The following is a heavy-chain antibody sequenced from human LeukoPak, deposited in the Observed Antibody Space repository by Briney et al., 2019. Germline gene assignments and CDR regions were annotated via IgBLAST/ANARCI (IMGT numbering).Heavy chain of an antibody. CDR2: MHAKENT. V-gene: IGHV3-53*01. CDR3: ARGGENSEYYSHFFAH. CDR1: EFSATTHY. J-gene: IGHJ4*02. Sequence: GGSLRLSCEASEFSATTHYMSWVRQAPGRGLEWVSVMHAKENTYYAKPVKGRFTISRDTSKNTVYLQMTSLREEDTAIYYCARGGENSEYYSHFFAHWGQGTPVTVSP. D-gene: IGHD3-22*01.